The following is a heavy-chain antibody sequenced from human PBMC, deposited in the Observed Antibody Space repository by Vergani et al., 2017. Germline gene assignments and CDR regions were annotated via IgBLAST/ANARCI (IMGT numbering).Heavy chain of an antibody. CDR2: INHSGST. J-gene: IGHJ6*03. CDR3: ARTLRYFDWLSSRCYCYYMDV. CDR1: GGSISSSSYY. Sequence: QLQLQESGPGLVKPSETLSLPCTVSGGSISSSSYYWSWIRQPPGKGLEWIGEINHSGSTNYNPSLKSRVTISVETSKNQFSLKLSSVTAADTAVYYGARTLRYFDWLSSRCYCYYMDVWGKGTTVTVSS. D-gene: IGHD3-9*01. V-gene: IGHV4-39*07.